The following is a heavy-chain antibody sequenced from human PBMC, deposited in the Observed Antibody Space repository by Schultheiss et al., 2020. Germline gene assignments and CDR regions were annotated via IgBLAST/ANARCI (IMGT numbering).Heavy chain of an antibody. CDR3: ARRRYFDY. Sequence: SATLSLTCTVSGGSISSSSYYWGWIRQPPGKGLEWIGSIYYSGSTYYNPSLKSRVTISVDTSKNQFSLKLSSVTAADTAVYYCARRRYFDYWGQGTRVT. CDR1: GGSISSSSYY. V-gene: IGHV4-39*01. CDR2: IYYSGST. J-gene: IGHJ4*02.